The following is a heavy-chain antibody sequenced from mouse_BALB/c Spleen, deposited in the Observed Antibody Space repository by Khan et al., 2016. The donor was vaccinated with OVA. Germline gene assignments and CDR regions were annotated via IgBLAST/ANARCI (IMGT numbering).Heavy chain of an antibody. CDR3: ARGNYYGYYFDY. CDR2: ISYSGVT. Sequence: VQLQQSGPGLVKPSQSLSLTCTVTGYSITSGYAWNWIRQFPGNKLEWMGYISYSGVTSYNPSLKSRISITRDTSKNQFFLQLTSVTTEDTATYYCARGNYYGYYFDYWGQGTTLTVSS. CDR1: GYSITSGYA. D-gene: IGHD1-1*01. J-gene: IGHJ2*01. V-gene: IGHV3-2*02.